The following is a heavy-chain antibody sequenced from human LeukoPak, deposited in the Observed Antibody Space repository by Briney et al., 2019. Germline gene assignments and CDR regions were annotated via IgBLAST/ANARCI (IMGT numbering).Heavy chain of an antibody. J-gene: IGHJ4*02. CDR2: IYHSGST. CDR1: GGSISSSNW. D-gene: IGHD4-17*01. CDR3: ARVGLNGDSVFDY. V-gene: IGHV4-4*02. Sequence: SETLSLTCAVSGGSISSSNWWSWVRQPPGKGLEWIGEIYHSGSTNYNPSLKSRVTISVDKSKNQFSLKLSSVTAADTAVYYCARVGLNGDSVFDYWGQGTLVTVSS.